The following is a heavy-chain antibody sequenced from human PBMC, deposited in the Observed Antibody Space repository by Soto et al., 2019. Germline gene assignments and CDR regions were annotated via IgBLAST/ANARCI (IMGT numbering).Heavy chain of an antibody. V-gene: IGHV3-23*01. CDR1: GFAFSSYP. CDR2: ISGSGDGT. J-gene: IGHJ4*02. Sequence: EVQLLESGGGLVQPGGSLRLSCAASGFAFSSYPMSWVRQAPGKGLEWVSGISGSGDGTYYADSVKGRFTISRDNSKTRLYLHMTSLRAEDTAVYYCVNRCDARGCPYYWGQGPLLTVSS. D-gene: IGHD6-19*01. CDR3: VNRCDARGCPYY.